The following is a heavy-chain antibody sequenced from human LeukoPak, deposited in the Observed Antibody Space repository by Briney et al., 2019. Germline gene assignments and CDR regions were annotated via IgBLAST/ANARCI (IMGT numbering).Heavy chain of an antibody. V-gene: IGHV1-8*01. CDR3: AGAKGGSSLDY. Sequence: ASVKVSCKASGYTFTSYEINWVRQATGQGLEWMGWMNPNSGNTGYAHKFQGRITMTRNTAKSTAYMELSSLRSEDTAVYYCAGAKGGSSLDYWGQGTLVTVSS. D-gene: IGHD6-13*01. J-gene: IGHJ4*02. CDR2: MNPNSGNT. CDR1: GYTFTSYE.